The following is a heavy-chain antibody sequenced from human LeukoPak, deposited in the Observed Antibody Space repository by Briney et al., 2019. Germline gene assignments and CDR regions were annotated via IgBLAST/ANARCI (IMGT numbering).Heavy chain of an antibody. J-gene: IGHJ4*02. CDR3: ARGGRITGTTDSFDY. CDR2: INPNSGGT. CDR1: GYTFTGYY. Sequence: ASVKVSCKASGYTFTGYYMHWVRQAPGQGLEWMGWINPNSGGTNYAQKFQGRVTMTRDTSTSTVYIELSSLRSEDTAVYYCARGGRITGTTDSFDYWGQGTLVTVSS. D-gene: IGHD1-20*01. V-gene: IGHV1-2*02.